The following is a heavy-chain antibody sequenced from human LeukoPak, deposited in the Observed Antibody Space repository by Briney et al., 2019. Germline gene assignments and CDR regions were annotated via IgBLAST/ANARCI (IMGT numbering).Heavy chain of an antibody. V-gene: IGHV4-34*01. CDR2: INHSGST. CDR1: GGSFSGYY. CDR3: ARWRGAAAGTNYYYMDV. D-gene: IGHD6-13*01. J-gene: IGHJ6*03. Sequence: SETLSLTCAVYGGSFSGYYWSWIRQPPGKGLEWIGEINHSGSTNYNPSLKSRVTISVDTSKNQFSLKLSSVTAADTAVYYCARWRGAAAGTNYYYMDVWGKGTTVTVSS.